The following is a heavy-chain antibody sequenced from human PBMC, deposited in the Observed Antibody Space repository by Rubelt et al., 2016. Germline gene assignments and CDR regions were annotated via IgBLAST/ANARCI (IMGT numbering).Heavy chain of an antibody. CDR1: GFTFSSCT. Sequence: EVQLVESGGVVVQPGGSLRLSCAASGFTFSSCTMNWVRQAPGKGLEWVSSIFSSDFSTHYAVSVKGRFTISRDNAKNALYLEMSSLRVDDTAVYYCVSDSGGSAHSHFDHWGHGTLVRVAS. J-gene: IGHJ4*01. V-gene: IGHV3-21*02. D-gene: IGHD2-15*01. CDR2: IFSSDFST. CDR3: VSDSGGSAHSHFDH.